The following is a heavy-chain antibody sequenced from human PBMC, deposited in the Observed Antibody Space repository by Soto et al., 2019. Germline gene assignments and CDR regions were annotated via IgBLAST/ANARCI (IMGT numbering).Heavy chain of an antibody. Sequence: GGSLRLSCAASGFSISRWSMDWFSKAPGKGLEWVSAISGSGGSTYYADSVKGRFTISRDNSKNTLYLQMNSLRAEDTAVYYCAKELADSSGYYYHFDYWGQGTLVTVSS. D-gene: IGHD3-22*01. CDR1: GFSISRWS. CDR2: ISGSGGST. J-gene: IGHJ4*02. V-gene: IGHV3-23*01. CDR3: AKELADSSGYYYHFDY.